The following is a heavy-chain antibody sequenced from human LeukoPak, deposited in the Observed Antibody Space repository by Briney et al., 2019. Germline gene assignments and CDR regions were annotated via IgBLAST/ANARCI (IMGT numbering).Heavy chain of an antibody. D-gene: IGHD3-22*01. CDR1: GFTFSSYS. CDR2: ISSSSSYI. V-gene: IGHV3-21*01. Sequence: GGSLRLSCAASGFTFSSYSMNWVRQAPGKGLEWVSSISSSSSYIYYADSVKGRFTISRDNAKSSLYLQMNSLRAEDTAVYYCARFGGYTYYFDYWGQGTLVTVSS. CDR3: ARFGGYTYYFDY. J-gene: IGHJ4*02.